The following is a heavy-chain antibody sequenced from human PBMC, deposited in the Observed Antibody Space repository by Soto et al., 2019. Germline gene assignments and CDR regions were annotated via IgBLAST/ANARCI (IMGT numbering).Heavy chain of an antibody. Sequence: KPSETLSLTCTVSGGSISSYYWSWIRQPPGKGLEWIGYIYYSGSTNYNPSLKSRVTISVDTSKNQFSLKLSSVTAADTAVYYCARVGRNYYDSSGYYRYYYGMDVWGQGTTVTVSS. CDR1: GGSISSYY. CDR2: IYYSGST. CDR3: ARVGRNYYDSSGYYRYYYGMDV. J-gene: IGHJ6*02. D-gene: IGHD3-22*01. V-gene: IGHV4-59*01.